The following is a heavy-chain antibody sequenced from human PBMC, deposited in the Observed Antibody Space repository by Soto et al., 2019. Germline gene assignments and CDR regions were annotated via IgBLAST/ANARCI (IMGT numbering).Heavy chain of an antibody. Sequence: QVQLVQSGAEVKKPGASVKVSCEAPGYTFIDYYMYWVRQAPGQGFEWMGRISPKSGGTNYAQKFQGRVTMTWDTSLNTAYMELSSLMSEDTAVYYCARPPGYISDWYYFDLWGQGTLVTVSS. CDR2: ISPKSGGT. D-gene: IGHD6-19*01. CDR3: ARPPGYISDWYYFDL. V-gene: IGHV1-2*02. CDR1: GYTFIDYY. J-gene: IGHJ4*02.